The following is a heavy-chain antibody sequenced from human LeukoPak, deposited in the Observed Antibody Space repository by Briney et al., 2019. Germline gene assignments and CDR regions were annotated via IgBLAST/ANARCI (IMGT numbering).Heavy chain of an antibody. CDR1: GFTFSSYA. D-gene: IGHD3-10*01. CDR2: INGSGGST. CDR3: AKTAGSGRRWFDAFDI. V-gene: IGHV3-23*01. Sequence: QPGGSLRLSCAASGFTFSSYAMSWVRQAPGKGLEWVSAINGSGGSTYYADSVKGRFTISRDNSKNTLYLHMNSLRAEDTAVYYCAKTAGSGRRWFDAFDIWGQGTMVTVSS. J-gene: IGHJ3*02.